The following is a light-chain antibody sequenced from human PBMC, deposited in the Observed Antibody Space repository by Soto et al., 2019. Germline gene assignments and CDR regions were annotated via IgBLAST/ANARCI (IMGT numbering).Light chain of an antibody. J-gene: IGKJ1*01. CDR2: GAS. V-gene: IGKV3-15*01. CDR3: QQYNKWPQT. CDR1: QSVSID. Sequence: DILLTQSPSTLSLSPGERATLSCRASQSVSIDLAWYQQKPGQAPRLLIYGASTRATDIPPSFTGSGSGTEFTLTISSLQSEDIAVYYCQQYNKWPQTFGQGTKVDIK.